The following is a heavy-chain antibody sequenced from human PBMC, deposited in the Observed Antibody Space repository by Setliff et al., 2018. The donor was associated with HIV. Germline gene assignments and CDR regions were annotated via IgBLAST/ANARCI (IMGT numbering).Heavy chain of an antibody. D-gene: IGHD3-16*01. J-gene: IGHJ3*02. CDR3: AKTVVGDSYALPNDGFDI. CDR2: LSPSGTT. Sequence: KPSETLSLTCTVYGGSFSNYYTNWIRQPPGKGLEWIGELSPSGTTRPNPSLQSRVIISLDTSKNQFSLKLTSVTAADTAVYYCAKTVVGDSYALPNDGFDIWGQGTMVTVSS. CDR1: GGSFSNYY. V-gene: IGHV4-34*01.